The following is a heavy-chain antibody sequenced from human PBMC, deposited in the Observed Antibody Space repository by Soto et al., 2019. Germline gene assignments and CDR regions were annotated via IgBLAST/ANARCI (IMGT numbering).Heavy chain of an antibody. V-gene: IGHV3-30*18. J-gene: IGHJ2*01. CDR3: AKDAATVTTNWYLDL. CDR1: GFTFSTCS. D-gene: IGHD4-17*01. CDR2: ISYEGSNK. Sequence: QVQLVESGGGMVQPGRSLRLSCAASGFTFSTCSMHWVRQAPGKGLEWVAVISYEGSNKYYADSVKGRFTISRDNSNNTLFLQMNSPRAEDTAVYYCAKDAATVTTNWYLDLWGRGTLVTVSS.